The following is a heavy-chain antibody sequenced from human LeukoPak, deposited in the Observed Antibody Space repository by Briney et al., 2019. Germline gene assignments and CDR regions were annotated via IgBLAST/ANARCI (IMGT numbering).Heavy chain of an antibody. V-gene: IGHV4-34*01. J-gene: IGHJ5*02. CDR1: GGSFSGYY. CDR3: ARGLQGFDP. CDR2: INHSGSA. Sequence: SVTLSLTCAVYGGSFSGYYWSWIRQPPGKGLELIGEINHSGSANYNPSLKSRVTISVDTSKNQFSLKLSSVTAADTAVYYCARGLQGFDPWGQGTLLTVSS.